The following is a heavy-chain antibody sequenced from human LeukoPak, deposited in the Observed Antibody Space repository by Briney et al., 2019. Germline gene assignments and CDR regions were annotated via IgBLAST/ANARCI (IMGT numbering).Heavy chain of an antibody. CDR3: ASGETQLWSPFDY. CDR1: GVFISSYY. V-gene: IGHV4-59*01. CDR2: ISYSGTT. J-gene: IGHJ4*02. Sequence: PSETLSLTCTVVGVFISSYYWNWIRQTLAKGLEWIGYISYSGTTNYNPSLKSRGTISVDTSKNQLSLSLTSMTAADTAIYYCASGETQLWSPFDYWGQGILVTVSS. D-gene: IGHD5-18*01.